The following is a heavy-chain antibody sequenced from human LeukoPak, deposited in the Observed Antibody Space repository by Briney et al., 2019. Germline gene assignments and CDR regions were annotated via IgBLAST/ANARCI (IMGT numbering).Heavy chain of an antibody. V-gene: IGHV3-21*01. J-gene: IGHJ4*02. CDR1: GLTFSSYS. Sequence: PGGSLRLSCAASGLTFSSYSINWVRQAPGKGLEWVSSISSSSSYIYYADSVKGRFTISRDNAKNSLYLQMNSLRAEDTAVYYCARDLRWLQRPYYFDYWGQGTLVTVSS. CDR3: ARDLRWLQRPYYFDY. D-gene: IGHD5-24*01. CDR2: ISSSSSYI.